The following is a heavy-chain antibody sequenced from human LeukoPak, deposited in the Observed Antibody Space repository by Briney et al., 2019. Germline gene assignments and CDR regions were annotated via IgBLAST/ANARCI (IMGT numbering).Heavy chain of an antibody. Sequence: GGSLRLSCAASGFTFISYWMHWVRQAPGKGLVWVSRINSDGRSTSSADSVKGRFTISRDNAKNTLYLQMNSLRTEDTAVYYCARDQLYCSGGICYFDYWGQGTLVTVSS. CDR3: ARDQLYCSGGICYFDY. CDR1: GFTFISYW. D-gene: IGHD2-15*01. V-gene: IGHV3-74*01. CDR2: INSDGRST. J-gene: IGHJ4*02.